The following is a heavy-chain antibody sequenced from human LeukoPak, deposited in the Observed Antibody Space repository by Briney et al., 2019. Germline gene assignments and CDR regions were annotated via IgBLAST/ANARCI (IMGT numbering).Heavy chain of an antibody. J-gene: IGHJ4*02. CDR3: ARDLLMVRGVNDY. CDR1: GFTFGTSA. D-gene: IGHD3-10*01. V-gene: IGHV3-21*01. Sequence: PGGSLRLSCAASGFTFGTSAMNWVRQAPGKGLEWVSSISSSSSYIYYADSVKGRFTISRDNAKNSLYLQMNSLRAEDTAVYYCARDLLMVRGVNDYWGQGTLVTVSS. CDR2: ISSSSSYI.